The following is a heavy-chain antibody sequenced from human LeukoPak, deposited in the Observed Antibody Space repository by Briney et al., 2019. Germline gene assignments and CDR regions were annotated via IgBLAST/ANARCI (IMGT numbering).Heavy chain of an antibody. D-gene: IGHD6-6*01. J-gene: IGHJ6*03. CDR1: GGSISTNFYS. CDR3: ARRGGQLVDSYFFMDV. V-gene: IGHV4-39*07. CDR2: VYYSGNT. Sequence: SETLSHTCTVSGGSISTNFYSWGWVRHPPGKGLEWIGSVYYSGNTYYSPSLKTRLPTSIDTSKNHFSLNLSSVTAADTAVYYCARRGGQLVDSYFFMDVWGQGTTVTVSS.